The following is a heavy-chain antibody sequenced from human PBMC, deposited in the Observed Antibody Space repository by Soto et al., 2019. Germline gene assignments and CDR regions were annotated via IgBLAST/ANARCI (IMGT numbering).Heavy chain of an antibody. Sequence: ASVKVSCKASGYTFTTYGFSWVRQAPGQGLEWMGWISAYNGDTNYAQKLQGRVTMTADTSTTTAYMELRSLRSDDTAVYYCARDISYGDYMFDYWGQGTLVTVSS. D-gene: IGHD4-17*01. CDR3: ARDISYGDYMFDY. J-gene: IGHJ4*02. CDR1: GYTFTTYG. CDR2: ISAYNGDT. V-gene: IGHV1-18*04.